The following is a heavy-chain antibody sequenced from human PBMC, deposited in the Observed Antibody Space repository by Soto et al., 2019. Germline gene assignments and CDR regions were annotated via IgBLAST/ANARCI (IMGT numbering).Heavy chain of an antibody. CDR1: GYTFTGYY. Sequence: ASVKVSCKASGYTFTGYYMHWVRQAPGQGLEWMGWINPNSGGTNYAQKFQGWVTMTRDTSISTAYMELSRLRSDDTAVYYCARGLRYFEWPTAGFGMDVWGQGTTVTVSS. V-gene: IGHV1-2*04. D-gene: IGHD3-9*01. J-gene: IGHJ6*02. CDR2: INPNSGGT. CDR3: ARGLRYFEWPTAGFGMDV.